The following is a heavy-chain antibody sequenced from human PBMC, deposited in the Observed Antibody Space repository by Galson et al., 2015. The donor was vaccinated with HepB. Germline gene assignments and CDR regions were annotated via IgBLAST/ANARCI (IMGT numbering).Heavy chain of an antibody. CDR1: GFTFSHYG. J-gene: IGHJ4*02. Sequence: SLRLSCAASGFTFSHYGMHWVRQAPGKGLEWVAVISYDGSNTHYADSVKGRFTIFRDKSKSTLYLQMNSLRIEDTSVYYCARDRDTAMDRSTGYFDYWGQGTLVTVSS. CDR2: ISYDGSNT. D-gene: IGHD5-18*01. V-gene: IGHV3-30*03. CDR3: ARDRDTAMDRSTGYFDY.